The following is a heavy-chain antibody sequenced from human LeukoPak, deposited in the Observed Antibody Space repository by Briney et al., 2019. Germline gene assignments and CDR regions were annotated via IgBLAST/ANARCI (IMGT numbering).Heavy chain of an antibody. CDR2: IYYSGST. D-gene: IGHD6-13*01. CDR1: GGSISSYY. CDR3: ARARVAAAGKGGFDP. V-gene: IGHV4-59*01. Sequence: SETLSLTCTVSGGSISSYYWSWIRQPPGKGLEWIGYIYYSGSTNYNPSLKSRVTISVDTSKNQFSLKLSSVTAADTAVYYCARARVAAAGKGGFDPWGQGTLVTVSS. J-gene: IGHJ5*02.